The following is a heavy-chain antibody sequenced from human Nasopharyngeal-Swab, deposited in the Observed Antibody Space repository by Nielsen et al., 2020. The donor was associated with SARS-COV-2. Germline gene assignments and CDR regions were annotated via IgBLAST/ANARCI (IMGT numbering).Heavy chain of an antibody. D-gene: IGHD3-10*01. CDR3: ARDGYYYGSGSYLGSDYYYYGMDV. CDR1: GYTFTSSG. V-gene: IGHV1-18*01. CDR2: ISAYNGNT. J-gene: IGHJ6*02. Sequence: ASVKVFCKASGYTFTSSGISWVRQAPGQGLEWMGWISAYNGNTNYAQKLQGRVTMTTDTSTSTAYMELRSLRSDDTAVYYCARDGYYYGSGSYLGSDYYYYGMDVCGQGTTVTVSS.